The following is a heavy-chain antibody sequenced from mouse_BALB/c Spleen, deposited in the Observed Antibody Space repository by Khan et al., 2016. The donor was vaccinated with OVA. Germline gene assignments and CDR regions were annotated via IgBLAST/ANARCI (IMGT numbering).Heavy chain of an antibody. CDR3: TRWSYWFAH. CDR1: GYTFTSYW. J-gene: IGHJ3*01. CDR2: IYTGSSST. D-gene: IGHD2-12*01. Sequence: LKQSGSELVRPGASVKLSCKASGYTFTSYWMHWVKQRPGQGLEWIGDIYTGSSSTNSEEKFKSKAPLTVDTSSSTASMQLSSLTSEDSAVYYDTRWSYWFAHWGQGTLVTVSA. V-gene: IGHV1S22*01.